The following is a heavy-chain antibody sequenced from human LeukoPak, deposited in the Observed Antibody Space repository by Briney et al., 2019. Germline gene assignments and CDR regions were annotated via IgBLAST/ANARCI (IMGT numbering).Heavy chain of an antibody. CDR1: GGTFSSYA. Sequence: ASVKVSCKASGGTFSSYAISWVRQAPGQGLEWMGRIIPILGIANYAQKFQGSVTITADKSTSTAYMELSSLRSEDTAVYYCASIPPSYYYDSSGYVWGQGTLVTVSS. D-gene: IGHD3-22*01. CDR3: ASIPPSYYYDSSGYV. CDR2: IIPILGIA. V-gene: IGHV1-69*04. J-gene: IGHJ4*02.